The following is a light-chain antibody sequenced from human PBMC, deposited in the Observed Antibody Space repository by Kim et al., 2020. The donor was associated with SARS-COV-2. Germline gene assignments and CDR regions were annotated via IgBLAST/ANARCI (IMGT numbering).Light chain of an antibody. CDR3: ATWDSSLSVGV. CDR1: RSNIGSNP. CDR2: DND. J-gene: IGLJ3*02. V-gene: IGLV1-51*01. Sequence: QSVLTQPPSVSAAPGHKVTISCSGSRSNIGSNPVSWYQQFPGTAPRLITYDNDKRPSGIPDRFSSSKSGTSATLGITGLRTGDEADYYCATWDSSLSVGVFGGGTQLTVL.